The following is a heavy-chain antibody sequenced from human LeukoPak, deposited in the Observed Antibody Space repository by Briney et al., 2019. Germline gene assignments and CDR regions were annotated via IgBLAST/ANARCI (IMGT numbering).Heavy chain of an antibody. CDR2: IYYSGST. D-gene: IGHD3-9*01. CDR1: GGSINNYY. CDR3: ARVHYDILTGYYPSYYYYGMDV. V-gene: IGHV4-59*01. Sequence: SSETLSLTCTVSGGSINNYYWSWIRQPPGKGLEWIGYIYYSGSTNYNPSLKSRVTISVDTSKNQFSLKLSSVTAADTAVYYCARVHYDILTGYYPSYYYYGMDVWGQGTTVTVSS. J-gene: IGHJ6*02.